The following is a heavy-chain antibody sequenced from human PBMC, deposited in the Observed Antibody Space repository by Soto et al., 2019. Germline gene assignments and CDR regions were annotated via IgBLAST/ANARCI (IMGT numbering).Heavy chain of an antibody. D-gene: IGHD3-16*01. CDR3: AKDLRYYGMDV. CDR1: GFSFGSYW. CDR2: IKQDGSEK. V-gene: IGHV3-7*04. Sequence: EVQLVESGGGLVQRGGSLRLSGAASGFSFGSYWMSWVRQAPGTGLEWVANIKQDGSEKYYVDSVKGRFSISRDNAKNSLHLQMNSLRAEDTAVYYCAKDLRYYGMDVWGQGTTVTVSS. J-gene: IGHJ6*02.